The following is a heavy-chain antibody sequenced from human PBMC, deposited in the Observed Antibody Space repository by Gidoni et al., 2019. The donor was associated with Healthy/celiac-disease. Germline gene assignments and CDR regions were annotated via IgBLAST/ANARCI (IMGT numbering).Heavy chain of an antibody. CDR1: GGSLSSSSYY. J-gene: IGHJ3*02. CDR3: ARQDIVVVPAALNAFDI. D-gene: IGHD2-2*01. Sequence: QLQLQESGPGLVKPSETLSLTCTVSGGSLSSSSYYWGWIRQPPGKGLEWIGSIYYSGSTYYNPSLKSRVTISVDTSKNQFSLKLSSVTAADTAVYYCARQDIVVVPAALNAFDIWGLGTMVTVSS. V-gene: IGHV4-39*01. CDR2: IYYSGST.